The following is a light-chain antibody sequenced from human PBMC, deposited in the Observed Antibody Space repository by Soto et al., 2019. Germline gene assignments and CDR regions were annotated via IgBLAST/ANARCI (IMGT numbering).Light chain of an antibody. CDR1: QSVSSSY. Sequence: EIVLTQSPGTLSLSPGERATLSCRASQSVSSSYLAWYQQKPGQAPRLLIYGASSRATGIPDSFSGSGPGTDFTITISRLEPEDFAVYYCQQYVSSPITFGQGTRLEIK. V-gene: IGKV3-20*01. CDR3: QQYVSSPIT. CDR2: GAS. J-gene: IGKJ5*01.